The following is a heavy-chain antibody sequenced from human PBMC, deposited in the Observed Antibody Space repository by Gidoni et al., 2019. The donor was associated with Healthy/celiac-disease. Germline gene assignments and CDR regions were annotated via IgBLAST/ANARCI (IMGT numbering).Heavy chain of an antibody. J-gene: IGHJ6*02. CDR2: TYYSGST. CDR1: GGSISSGGYY. V-gene: IGHV4-31*03. CDR3: ARDIPTGYCSSTSCYGMDV. D-gene: IGHD2-2*01. Sequence: VQLQESGPGLVKPSQTLSLTCTVSGGSISSGGYYWSWIRQHPGKGLEWIGYTYYSGSTYYNPSLQSRVTLSVDTSKNQFSLKLSSVTAADTAVYYCARDIPTGYCSSTSCYGMDVWGQGTTVTVSS.